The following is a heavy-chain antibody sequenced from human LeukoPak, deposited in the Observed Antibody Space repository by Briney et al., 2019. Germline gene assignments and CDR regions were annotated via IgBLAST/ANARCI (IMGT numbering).Heavy chain of an antibody. CDR2: ISSSSSYI. V-gene: IGHV3-21*01. Sequence: PGGSLRLSCAASGFTFSSYSMNWVRQAPGKGLEWVSSISSSSSYIYYADSVKGRFTISRDNAKNSLYLQMNSLRAEDTAVYYFARDYDILTVGLDYWGQGTLVTVSS. CDR1: GFTFSSYS. CDR3: ARDYDILTVGLDY. J-gene: IGHJ4*02. D-gene: IGHD3-9*01.